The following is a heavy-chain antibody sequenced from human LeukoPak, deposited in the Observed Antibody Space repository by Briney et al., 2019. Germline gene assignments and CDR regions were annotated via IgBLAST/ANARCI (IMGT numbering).Heavy chain of an antibody. V-gene: IGHV4-30-2*01. CDR3: AREGCSSTSCYDHNWFDP. CDR1: GGSISSGGYS. Sequence: PSETLSLTCAVSGGSISSGGYSWSWIRQPPGKGLEWIGYIYHSGSTCYNPSLKSRVTISVDRSKNQFSLKLSSVTAADTAVYYCAREGCSSTSCYDHNWFDPWGQGTLVTVSS. CDR2: IYHSGST. J-gene: IGHJ5*02. D-gene: IGHD2-2*01.